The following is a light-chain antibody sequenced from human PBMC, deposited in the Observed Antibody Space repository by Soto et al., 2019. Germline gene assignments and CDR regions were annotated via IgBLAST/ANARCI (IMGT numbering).Light chain of an antibody. J-gene: IGKJ5*01. V-gene: IGKV3-11*01. CDR3: QQRSNWPIT. Sequence: EIVLTQSPAPLSLSPGERATLSCRASQSISNYLAWYQQKPGQAPRLLIYDASNRATGIPARFSGSGSGTDFTLTISSLEPEDFAVYYCQQRSNWPITFGQGTRLEIK. CDR1: QSISNY. CDR2: DAS.